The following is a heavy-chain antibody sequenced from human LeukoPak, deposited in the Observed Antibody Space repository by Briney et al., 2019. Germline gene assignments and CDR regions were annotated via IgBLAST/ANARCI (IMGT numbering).Heavy chain of an antibody. D-gene: IGHD3-10*01. J-gene: IGHJ5*02. CDR3: ARAWFGELSTTNWFDP. CDR2: INHSGST. CDR1: GGSFSGYY. V-gene: IGHV4-34*01. Sequence: SETLSLTCAVYGGSFSGYYWSWIRQPPGKGLEWIGEINHSGSTNYNPSLKSRVTISVDTSKNQFSLKLSSVTAADTAVYYCARAWFGELSTTNWFDPWGQGALVTVSS.